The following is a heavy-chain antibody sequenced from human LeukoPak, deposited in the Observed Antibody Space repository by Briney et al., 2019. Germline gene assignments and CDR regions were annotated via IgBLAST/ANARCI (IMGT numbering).Heavy chain of an antibody. CDR2: IWYDGSNK. V-gene: IGHV3-33*01. Sequence: PGGSLRLPCAASGFTFSSYGMHWVRQAPGKGLEWVAVIWYDGSNKYYADSVKGRFTISRDNSKNTLYLQMNSLRAEDTAVYYCARVLVDIVVVPAAPLQFDPWGQGTLVTVSS. CDR1: GFTFSSYG. J-gene: IGHJ5*02. CDR3: ARVLVDIVVVPAAPLQFDP. D-gene: IGHD2-2*03.